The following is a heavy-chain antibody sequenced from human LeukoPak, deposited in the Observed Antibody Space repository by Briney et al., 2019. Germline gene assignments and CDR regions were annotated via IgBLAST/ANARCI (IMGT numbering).Heavy chain of an antibody. J-gene: IGHJ6*02. CDR3: AREKSQSRNYYYYGMDV. CDR2: ISYDGSNK. V-gene: IGHV3-30*04. Sequence: GGSLRLSCAASGFTFSSYAMHWVRQAPGKGLEWVAVISYDGSNKYYADSVKGRFTISRDNSKNTLYLQMNSLRAEDTAVYYRAREKSQSRNYYYYGMDVWGQGTTVTVTS. CDR1: GFTFSSYA.